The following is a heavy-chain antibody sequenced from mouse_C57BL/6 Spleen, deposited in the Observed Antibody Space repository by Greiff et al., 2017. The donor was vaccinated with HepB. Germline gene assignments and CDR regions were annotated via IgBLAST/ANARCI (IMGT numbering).Heavy chain of an antibody. CDR1: GFTFTDYY. CDR2: IRNKANGYTT. CDR3: ARYGTGTDY. J-gene: IGHJ2*01. D-gene: IGHD4-1*01. Sequence: EVQLVESGGGLVQPGGSLSLSCAASGFTFTDYYMSWVRQPPGKALEWLGFIRNKANGYTTEYSASVKGRFTISRDNSKSILYLQMNALRAEDSATYYCARYGTGTDYWGQGTTLTVSS. V-gene: IGHV7-3*01.